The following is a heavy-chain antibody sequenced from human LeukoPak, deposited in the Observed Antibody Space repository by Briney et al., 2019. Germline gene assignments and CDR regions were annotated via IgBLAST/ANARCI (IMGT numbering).Heavy chain of an antibody. Sequence: ASETLSLTCTVSGGSISSSSYYWGWIRQPPGKGLEWIGSIYYSGSTYYNPSLKSRVTISVDTSKNQFSLKLSSVTAADTAVYYCARRVVVVAANAPFDYWGQGTLVTVSS. CDR1: GGSISSSSYY. CDR2: IYYSGST. J-gene: IGHJ4*02. CDR3: ARRVVVVAANAPFDY. D-gene: IGHD2-15*01. V-gene: IGHV4-39*01.